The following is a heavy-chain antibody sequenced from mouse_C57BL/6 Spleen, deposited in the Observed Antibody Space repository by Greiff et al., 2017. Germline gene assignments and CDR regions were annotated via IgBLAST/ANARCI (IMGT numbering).Heavy chain of an antibody. D-gene: IGHD2-12*01. CDR1: GYTFTSYG. Sequence: QVQLQQSGAELARPGASVKLSCKASGYTFTSYGISWVKQRTGQCLEWIGEIYPRSGNTYYNEKFKGKATLTADKSSSTAYMELRSLTSEDSAVYFCAREGSLRGFAYWGQGTLVTVSA. J-gene: IGHJ3*01. CDR3: AREGSLRGFAY. CDR2: IYPRSGNT. V-gene: IGHV1-81*01.